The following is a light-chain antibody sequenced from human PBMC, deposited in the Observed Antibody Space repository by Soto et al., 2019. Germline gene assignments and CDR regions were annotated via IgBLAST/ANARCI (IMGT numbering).Light chain of an antibody. CDR1: SSDVGMYNY. Sequence: QSVLTQSPSASGSPGQSVTISCTGTSSDVGMYNYVSWYQQHPGKAPKLMIYEVTKRPSGAPDRFSGSKSGNTASLTVSGLQPEDAADYYCSSYGGSNNFVLFGGGTKVTVL. CDR3: SSYGGSNNFVL. V-gene: IGLV2-8*01. CDR2: EVT. J-gene: IGLJ2*01.